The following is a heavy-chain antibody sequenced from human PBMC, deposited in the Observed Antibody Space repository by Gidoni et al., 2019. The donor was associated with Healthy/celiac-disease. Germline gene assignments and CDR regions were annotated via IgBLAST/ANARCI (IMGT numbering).Heavy chain of an antibody. Sequence: EVQLLASGGGVVQPGGSLRLYCAASGFTFSSYARSWVRQAPGKGLEWVSASSGSSGSTYYADSVKGRFTISRDNSKNTLYLQMNSLRAEDTAVYYCAKAFRRTIPSPDDYWGQGTLVTVSS. D-gene: IGHD3-16*01. CDR1: GFTFSSYA. CDR2: SSGSSGST. CDR3: AKAFRRTIPSPDDY. J-gene: IGHJ4*02. V-gene: IGHV3-23*01.